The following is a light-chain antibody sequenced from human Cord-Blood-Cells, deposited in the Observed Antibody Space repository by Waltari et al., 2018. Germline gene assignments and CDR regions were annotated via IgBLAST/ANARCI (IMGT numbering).Light chain of an antibody. CDR2: GAS. J-gene: IGKJ2*01. CDR1: QSISSH. CDR3: QQSYSTPYT. Sequence: DIQMTQSPSSLSASVGDRVTITCRTSQSISSHLNWYQQKPGKAPKLLIYGASSLQSGVPARFSVSGSGTDFTLTISSLQPEDFATYYCQQSYSTPYTFGQGTKLEIK. V-gene: IGKV1-39*01.